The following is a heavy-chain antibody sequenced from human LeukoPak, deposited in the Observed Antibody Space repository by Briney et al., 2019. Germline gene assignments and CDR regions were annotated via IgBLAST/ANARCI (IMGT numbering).Heavy chain of an antibody. Sequence: GASVKVSCKASGGTFSSYAISWVRQAPGQGLEWMGRIIPTFGTANYAQKFQGRVTITTDESTSTAYMELSSLRSEDTAVYYCASRHPRDGYNYAFDIWGQGTMVTVSS. J-gene: IGHJ3*02. CDR2: IIPTFGTA. V-gene: IGHV1-69*05. CDR1: GGTFSSYA. D-gene: IGHD5-24*01. CDR3: ASRHPRDGYNYAFDI.